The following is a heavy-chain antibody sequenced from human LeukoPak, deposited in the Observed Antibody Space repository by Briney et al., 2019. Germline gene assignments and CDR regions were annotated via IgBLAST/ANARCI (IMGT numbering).Heavy chain of an antibody. V-gene: IGHV4-39*01. Sequence: SETLSLTCTVSGGSISSSSYYWGWIRQPPGKGREWIGTIYSSGITYYNPSLKSRVAISVDTSNNQFSLKLSSVTAADTAVYYCARWSGGRKYFDCWGQGTLVTVSS. CDR3: ARWSGGRKYFDC. J-gene: IGHJ4*02. CDR2: IYSSGIT. CDR1: GGSISSSSYY. D-gene: IGHD1-14*01.